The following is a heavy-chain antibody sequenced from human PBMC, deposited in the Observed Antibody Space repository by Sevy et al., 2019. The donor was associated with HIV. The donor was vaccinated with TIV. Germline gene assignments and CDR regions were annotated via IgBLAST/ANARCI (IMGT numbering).Heavy chain of an antibody. V-gene: IGHV3-66*01. CDR3: ARDRDGSYPDY. Sequence: GGSLRLSCAASGFTVSTSYMSWVRQAPGKGLEWVSVIYSGTSTYYPDSVKGRFTISRENSKNTLYLQMNSLRAEDTAVYYCARDRDGSYPDYWGQGTLVTVSS. CDR1: GFTVSTSY. CDR2: IYSGTST. J-gene: IGHJ4*02. D-gene: IGHD1-26*01.